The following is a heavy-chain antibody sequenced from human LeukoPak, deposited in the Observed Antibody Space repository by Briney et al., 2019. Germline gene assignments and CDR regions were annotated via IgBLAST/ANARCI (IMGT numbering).Heavy chain of an antibody. CDR2: INPSTGGT. D-gene: IGHD2-2*01. J-gene: IGHJ4*02. Sequence: ASVKVSCRASGYTFTGYYMHWMRQAPGQGLEWMGWINPSTGGTNYAQKFQGRVTMTRDTSITTAYMELSRLRSDDTAVYYCATTLYCSSTSCYDFDYWGQGTLVTVSS. V-gene: IGHV1-2*02. CDR1: GYTFTGYY. CDR3: ATTLYCSSTSCYDFDY.